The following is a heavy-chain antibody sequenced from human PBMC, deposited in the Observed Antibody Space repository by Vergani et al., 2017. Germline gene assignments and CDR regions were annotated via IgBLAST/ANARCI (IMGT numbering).Heavy chain of an antibody. CDR3: ARGTSCSSTSCYRFGYYYYYYMDV. CDR2: IKQDGSEK. J-gene: IGHJ6*03. V-gene: IGHV3-7*01. CDR1: GFTFSSCW. D-gene: IGHD2-2*01. Sequence: EVQLVESGGGLVQPGGSLRLSCAASGFTFSSCWMSWVRQAPGKGLEWVANIKQDGSEKYYVDSVKGRFTISRDNAKNSLYLQMNSLRAEDTAVYYCARGTSCSSTSCYRFGYYYYYYMDVWGKGTTVTVSS.